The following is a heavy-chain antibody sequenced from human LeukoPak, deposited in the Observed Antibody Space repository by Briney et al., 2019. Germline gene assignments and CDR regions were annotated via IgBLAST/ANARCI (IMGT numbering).Heavy chain of an antibody. D-gene: IGHD2-21*02. Sequence: GGSLRLSCAASGFTFSSDAMSWVRQAPGKGLEWVSAICGSGGSTYYADSVKGRFTISRDNSKNTLYLKMTSLRAEDTAVYYCAKNLTVTASGGPPRSVDYWGQGTLVTVSS. V-gene: IGHV3-23*01. J-gene: IGHJ4*02. CDR1: GFTFSSDA. CDR2: ICGSGGST. CDR3: AKNLTVTASGGPPRSVDY.